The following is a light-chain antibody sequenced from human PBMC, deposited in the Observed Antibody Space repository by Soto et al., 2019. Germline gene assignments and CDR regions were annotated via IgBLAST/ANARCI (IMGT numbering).Light chain of an antibody. CDR1: QSVSRN. CDR2: GAS. J-gene: IGKJ1*01. Sequence: EIVMTQSPATLSVSPGERATLSCRASQSVSRNLAWYQKRPGQAPRLLIYGASNRATGIPVRFSGSGSGTDYNLTITKLESEDFAVYYCQQRSNWPWTFGQGTKVDIK. CDR3: QQRSNWPWT. V-gene: IGKV3-11*01.